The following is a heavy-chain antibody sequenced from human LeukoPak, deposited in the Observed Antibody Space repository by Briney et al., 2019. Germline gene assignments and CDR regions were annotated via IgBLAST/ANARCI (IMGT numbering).Heavy chain of an antibody. V-gene: IGHV4-59*01. Sequence: PSETLSLTCTVSGGSISSYYWSWIRQPPGKGLEWIGYIYYSGSTDYNPSLKSRVTISVDTSKNQFSLNLSSVTAADTAVYYCARGTGFIAAADYHFDYWGQGTLVTVSS. J-gene: IGHJ4*02. CDR1: GGSISSYY. D-gene: IGHD6-13*01. CDR2: IYYSGST. CDR3: ARGTGFIAAADYHFDY.